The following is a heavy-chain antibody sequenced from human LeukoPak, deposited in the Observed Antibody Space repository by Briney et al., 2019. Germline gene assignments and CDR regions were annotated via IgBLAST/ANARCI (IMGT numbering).Heavy chain of an antibody. CDR1: GFPFSSYA. D-gene: IGHD5-18*01. V-gene: IGHV3-23*01. CDR2: ISGSGGST. J-gene: IGHJ4*02. Sequence: GVPLRLSCAASGFPFSSYAVSWVRQAPGKGLEWVSAISGSGGSTYYADSVEGRFTISRDNSKNTLYLQMNSLRAEDTAVYYCAKVLRLRGHFDYWGQGTLVTVSP. CDR3: AKVLRLRGHFDY.